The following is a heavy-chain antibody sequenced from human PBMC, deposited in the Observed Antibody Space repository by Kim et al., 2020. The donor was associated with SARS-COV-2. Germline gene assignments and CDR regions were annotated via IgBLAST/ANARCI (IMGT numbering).Heavy chain of an antibody. D-gene: IGHD1-26*01. CDR3: ARAWDQNFDF. CDR2: INPSNAYT. V-gene: IGHV1-46*01. Sequence: ASVKVSCKASGYTFTSYWTHWVRQAPGQGLEWMGMINPSNAYTRYAQKFQGRVTTSSDTSTSTASMELSGLTSDDTAVYYCARAWDQNFDFWGQGTLVTVSS. CDR1: GYTFTSYW. J-gene: IGHJ4*02.